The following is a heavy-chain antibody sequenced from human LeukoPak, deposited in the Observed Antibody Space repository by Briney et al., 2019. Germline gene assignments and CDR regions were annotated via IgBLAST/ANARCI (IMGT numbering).Heavy chain of an antibody. J-gene: IGHJ4*02. CDR2: IGSSGINI. CDR3: ARDPYNYASLFDF. D-gene: IGHD1-1*01. CDR1: GFTFSDNY. V-gene: IGHV3-11*01. Sequence: PGGSLRLSCEASGFTFSDNYMSWIRQAPGKGLEWVSYIGSSGINIYYADSVKGRFTISRDNARNSLYLQMNSLRAEDTAVYYCARDPYNYASLFDFWGQGTLVTVSS.